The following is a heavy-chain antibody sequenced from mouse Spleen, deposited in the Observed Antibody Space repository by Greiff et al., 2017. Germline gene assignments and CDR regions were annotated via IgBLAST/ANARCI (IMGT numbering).Heavy chain of an antibody. CDR1: GYTFTDYN. D-gene: IGHD1-1*01. CDR3: ARGSIHAMDY. CDR2: INPNNGGT. V-gene: IGHV1-22*01. Sequence: EVKLMESGPELVKPGASVKISCKASGYTFTDYNMHWVKQSHGKSLEWIGYINPNNGGTSYNQKFKGKATLTVNKSSSTAYMELRSLTSEDSAVYYCARGSIHAMDYWGQGTSVTVSS. J-gene: IGHJ4*01.